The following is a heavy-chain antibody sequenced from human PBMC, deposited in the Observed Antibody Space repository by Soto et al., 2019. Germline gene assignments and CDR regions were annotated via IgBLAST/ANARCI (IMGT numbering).Heavy chain of an antibody. D-gene: IGHD6-25*01. J-gene: IGHJ3*02. Sequence: EVQLVESGGGLVQPGRSLRLSCAASGFTFDDYAMQWVRQAPGKGLEWVSGISWNSGSIGYADSVKGRFTISRDNAKNSLYLQMNSLRAEDTALYYCAKDVAASTRAFDIWGQGTMVTVSS. V-gene: IGHV3-9*01. CDR1: GFTFDDYA. CDR3: AKDVAASTRAFDI. CDR2: ISWNSGSI.